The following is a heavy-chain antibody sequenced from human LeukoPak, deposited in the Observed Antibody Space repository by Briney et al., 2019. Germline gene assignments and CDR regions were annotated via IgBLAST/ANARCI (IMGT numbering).Heavy chain of an antibody. CDR2: ISGSGGST. D-gene: IGHD6-25*01. J-gene: IGHJ4*02. CDR3: AKRAAPLYYFDD. Sequence: GGSLRLSCAASGFTFRSYAMSWVRQAPGKGLEWVSVISGSGGSTYYADSVKGRFTIARDNSKNTLYLQMNSLRAEDTAVYYCAKRAAPLYYFDDWGQGTLVTVSS. V-gene: IGHV3-23*01. CDR1: GFTFRSYA.